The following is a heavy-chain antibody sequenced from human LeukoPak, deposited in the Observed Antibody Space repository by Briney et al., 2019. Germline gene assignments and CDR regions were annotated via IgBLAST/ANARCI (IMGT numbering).Heavy chain of an antibody. CDR1: KFTFSNYA. V-gene: IGHV3-23*01. D-gene: IGHD3/OR15-3a*01. J-gene: IGHJ4*02. CDR2: ISGSSGST. CDR3: AKRSNFWTGYLDY. Sequence: GGPVRLSCTASKFTFSNYAMSWARQAPGKGLEWVSVISGSSGSTYYADSVKGRFTISRDNSKGTLFLQMNSLRTEDTAVYYCAKRSNFWTGYLDYWGQGTIVSVSS.